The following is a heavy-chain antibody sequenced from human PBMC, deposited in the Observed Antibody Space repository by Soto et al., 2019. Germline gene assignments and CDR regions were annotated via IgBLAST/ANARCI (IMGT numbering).Heavy chain of an antibody. CDR3: ARHSRTCGDCYSRAYYAMDV. D-gene: IGHD2-21*02. J-gene: IGHJ6*02. V-gene: IGHV3-30-3*01. CDR1: GFTFSSYA. CDR2: ISYDGSNK. Sequence: QVQLVESGGGVVQPGRSLRLSCAASGFTFSSYAMHWVRQAPGKGLEWVAVISYDGSNKYYADSVKGRFTISRDNSKNTLYLQMNSLRAEDTAVYYCARHSRTCGDCYSRAYYAMDVWGQGTTVTVSS.